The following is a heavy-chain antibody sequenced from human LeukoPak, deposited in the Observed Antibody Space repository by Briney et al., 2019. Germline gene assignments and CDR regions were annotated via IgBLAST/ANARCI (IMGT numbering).Heavy chain of an antibody. CDR1: GGSFSGYY. CDR3: ARARQDCSSTSCHNWFDP. V-gene: IGHV4-34*01. CDR2: INHSGST. J-gene: IGHJ5*02. D-gene: IGHD2-2*01. Sequence: SETLSLTCAVYGGSFSGYYWSWIRQPPGKGLEWIGEINHSGSTNYNPSLKSRVTISVDTSKNQFSLKLSSVTAADTAVYYCARARQDCSSTSCHNWFDPWGQGTLVTVSS.